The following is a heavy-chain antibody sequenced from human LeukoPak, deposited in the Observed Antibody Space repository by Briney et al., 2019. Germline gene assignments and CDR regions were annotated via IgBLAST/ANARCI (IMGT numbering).Heavy chain of an antibody. CDR2: ISCSGGST. D-gene: IGHD3-10*01. CDR1: GCTFSSYA. J-gene: IGHJ6*02. V-gene: IGHV3-23*01. Sequence: GGSLRLSCAASGCTFSSYAMSWVRQAPGKGLEWVSAISCSGGSTYYADSVKGRFIISRYNSKNTMYLQMTRLRAEDTAVYYCAKDAGVYGMDVWRQGTTVTVSS. CDR3: AKDAGVYGMDV.